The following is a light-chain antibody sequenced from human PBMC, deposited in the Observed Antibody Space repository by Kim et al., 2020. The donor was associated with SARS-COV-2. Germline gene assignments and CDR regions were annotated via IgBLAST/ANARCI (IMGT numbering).Light chain of an antibody. CDR2: QDS. CDR3: QAWDSSTAWRV. V-gene: IGLV3-1*01. CDR1: KLGDKY. Sequence: PGQTASITCSGDKLGDKYACWYQQKPGQSPVLVIYQDSKRPSGIPERFSGSNSGNTATLTISGTQAMDEADYYCQAWDSSTAWRVFGGGTKLTVL. J-gene: IGLJ2*01.